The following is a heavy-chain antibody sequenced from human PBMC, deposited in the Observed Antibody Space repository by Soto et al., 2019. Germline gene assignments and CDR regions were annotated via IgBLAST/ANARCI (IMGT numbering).Heavy chain of an antibody. CDR2: INPDNGVP. D-gene: IGHD3-16*01. Sequence: GASVKVSCKASGYTFTGYYVNGARQAPGQGLEWMGWINPDNGVPNYAQKFQGRVTLSRDTSINTAYMELSRLTSDDTAMYYCARTDYLFSTLTYYFDYWGQGTLVTVSS. J-gene: IGHJ4*02. CDR1: GYTFTGYY. CDR3: ARTDYLFSTLTYYFDY. V-gene: IGHV1-2*02.